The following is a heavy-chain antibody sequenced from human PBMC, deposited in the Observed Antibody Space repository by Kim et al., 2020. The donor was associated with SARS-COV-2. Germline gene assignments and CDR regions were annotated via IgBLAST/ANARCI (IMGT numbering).Heavy chain of an antibody. V-gene: IGHV3-30*02. J-gene: IGHJ6*02. CDR3: AKDRSGWGDYYFYGLDV. D-gene: IGHD6-19*01. Sequence: GKGRFTISRDNSKKTLYREMNNLRPEDTAVYYCAKDRSGWGDYYFYGLDVWGQGTTVTVSS.